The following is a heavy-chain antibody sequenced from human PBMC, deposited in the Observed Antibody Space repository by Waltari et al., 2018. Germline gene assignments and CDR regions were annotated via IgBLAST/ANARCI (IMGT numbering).Heavy chain of an antibody. V-gene: IGHV3-7*01. CDR3: ARYSGNYGGFDY. CDR1: GFTFRLFW. J-gene: IGHJ4*02. Sequence: EVPLVESGGGLVLPGGSLSLSCAAYGFTFRLFWMSWVRQAPGKGLEWVANINRDGSEKYYVDSVKGRFTISRDNAKNSLYLQMNSLRADDTAVYYCARYSGNYGGFDYWGQGTLVTVSS. D-gene: IGHD1-26*01. CDR2: INRDGSEK.